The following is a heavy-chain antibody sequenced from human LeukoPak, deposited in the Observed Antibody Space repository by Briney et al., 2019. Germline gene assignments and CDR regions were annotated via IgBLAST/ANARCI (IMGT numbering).Heavy chain of an antibody. CDR3: ARDDPGYYYMDV. CDR1: GGTFSSYA. V-gene: IGHV1-69*05. J-gene: IGHJ6*03. Sequence: SVKVSCKASGGTFSSYAISWVRQAPGQGLEWMGGIIPIFGTANYAQKFQGRVTITTDESTSTAYMELSSLRSEDTAVYYCARDDPGYYYMDVWGKGTTVTVSS. CDR2: IIPIFGTA.